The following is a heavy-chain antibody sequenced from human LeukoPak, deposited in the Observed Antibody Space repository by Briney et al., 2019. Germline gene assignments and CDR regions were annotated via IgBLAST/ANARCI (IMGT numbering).Heavy chain of an antibody. D-gene: IGHD2-15*01. J-gene: IGHJ3*02. V-gene: IGHV4-59*01. CDR3: ASNSGLRVVYAFDI. CDR1: GFTFSSYA. CDR2: IYYSGST. Sequence: GSLRLSCAASGFTFSSYAMSWVRQAPGKGLEWIGYIYYSGSTNYNPSLKSRVTISVDTSKNQFSLKLSSVTAADTAVYYCASNSGLRVVYAFDIWGQGTMVTVSS.